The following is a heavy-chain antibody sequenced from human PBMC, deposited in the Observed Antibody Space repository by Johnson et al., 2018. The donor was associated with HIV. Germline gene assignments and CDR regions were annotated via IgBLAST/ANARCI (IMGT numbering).Heavy chain of an antibody. CDR3: SKPLGGRDTGMVAIGFDI. J-gene: IGHJ3*02. D-gene: IGHD5-18*01. Sequence: QVQLVESGGGVVQPGRSLRLSCAASGFTFSSYGMHWVRQAPGKGLEWVADISHDESYKYYADSVKGRFTISRDKNMLYLQMNSLRAEDTAVYYCSKPLGGRDTGMVAIGFDIWGQGTMLTVSS. CDR1: GFTFSSYG. CDR2: ISHDESYK. V-gene: IGHV3-30*18.